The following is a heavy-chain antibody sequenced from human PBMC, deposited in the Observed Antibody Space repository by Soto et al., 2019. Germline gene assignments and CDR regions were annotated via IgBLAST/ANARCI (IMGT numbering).Heavy chain of an antibody. J-gene: IGHJ4*02. CDR1: GFTFSDYY. CDR3: ARDLSYDSSGYLFDY. D-gene: IGHD3-22*01. V-gene: IGHV3-11*05. CDR2: ISSSSSYT. Sequence: QVQLVESGGGLVKPGGSLRLSCASSGFTFSDYYMSWIRQAPGKGLEWVSYISSSSSYTNYADSVKGRFTISIDNPKNSLYLQMNSLRAEDTAVYYCARDLSYDSSGYLFDYWGQGTLVTVSS.